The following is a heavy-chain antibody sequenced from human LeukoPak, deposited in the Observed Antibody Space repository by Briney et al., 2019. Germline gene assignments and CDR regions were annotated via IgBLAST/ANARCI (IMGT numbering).Heavy chain of an antibody. Sequence: GASVKVSCKASGYTFTSYGISWVRQAPGQGLEWMGWISAYNGNTNYAQKLQGRVTMTTDTSTSTAYMELRSLRSDDTAVYYCARDLTQAHYDSSGRFDYWGQGTLVTVSS. D-gene: IGHD3-22*01. V-gene: IGHV1-18*01. CDR2: ISAYNGNT. CDR3: ARDLTQAHYDSSGRFDY. J-gene: IGHJ4*02. CDR1: GYTFTSYG.